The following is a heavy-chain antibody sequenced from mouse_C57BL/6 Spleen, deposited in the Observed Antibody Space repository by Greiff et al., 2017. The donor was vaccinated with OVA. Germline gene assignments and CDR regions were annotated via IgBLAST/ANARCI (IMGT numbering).Heavy chain of an antibody. Sequence: QVQLQQSGAELVRPGASVTLSCKASGYTFTDYEMHWVKQTPVHGLEWIGAIDPETGGTAYNQKFKGKAILTADKSSSTAYMELRSLTSEDSAVYYCTRANSYWYFDVWGTGTTVTVSS. CDR1: GYTFTDYE. CDR2: IDPETGGT. V-gene: IGHV1-15*01. CDR3: TRANSYWYFDV. D-gene: IGHD4-1*01. J-gene: IGHJ1*03.